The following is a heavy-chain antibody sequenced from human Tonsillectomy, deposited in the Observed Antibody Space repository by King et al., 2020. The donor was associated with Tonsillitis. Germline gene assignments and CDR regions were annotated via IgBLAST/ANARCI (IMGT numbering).Heavy chain of an antibody. D-gene: IGHD5-18*01. J-gene: IGHJ6*02. CDR3: ARDTLDTTMRGMDV. V-gene: IGHV3-53*01. CDR2: IYSGGST. Sequence: VQLVESGGGLIHPGGSLRLSCAASGFNVSSNYMSWVRQAPGKGLEWVSVIYSGGSTDYADSVKGRFTISRDNSRNTLYLQMNSLRAEDTAVYYCARDTLDTTMRGMDVWGQGTTVTVSS. CDR1: GFNVSSNY.